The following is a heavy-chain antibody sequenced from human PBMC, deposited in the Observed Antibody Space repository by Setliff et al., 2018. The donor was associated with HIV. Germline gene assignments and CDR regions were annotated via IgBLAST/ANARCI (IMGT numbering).Heavy chain of an antibody. D-gene: IGHD6-13*01. V-gene: IGHV5-51*01. CDR1: GYSFTTYW. CDR3: ARRDGRSMNAFEI. J-gene: IGHJ3*02. Sequence: PGESLKISCKGSGYSFTTYWIAWVRQMPGEGLEWMGIINPDDSTTRYSPSFQNQVTISADKSISTAYLQVHNLKASDTATYYCARRDGRSMNAFEIWGPGTMVTVSS. CDR2: INPDDSTT.